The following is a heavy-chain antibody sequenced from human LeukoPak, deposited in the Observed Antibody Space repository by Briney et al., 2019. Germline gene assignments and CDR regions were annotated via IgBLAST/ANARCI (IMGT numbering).Heavy chain of an antibody. Sequence: ASVKVSCKASGYTFTGYYMHWVRQAPGQGLEWMGWINPNSGGTSYAQKFQGRVTMTRDTSISTAYMELTRLRSDDTAVYHCARDRGYGNYGPGWDYWGQGTLVTVSS. CDR1: GYTFTGYY. V-gene: IGHV1-2*02. CDR2: INPNSGGT. D-gene: IGHD4-11*01. CDR3: ARDRGYGNYGPGWDY. J-gene: IGHJ4*02.